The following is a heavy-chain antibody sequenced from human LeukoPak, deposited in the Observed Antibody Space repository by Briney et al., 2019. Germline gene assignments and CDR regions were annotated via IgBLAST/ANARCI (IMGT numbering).Heavy chain of an antibody. CDR2: ISYDGSSK. V-gene: IGHV3-30*04. J-gene: IGHJ4*02. Sequence: PGGSLRLSCAASGFTFSTYAMHWVRQAPGKGLEWVAVISYDGSSKYYADSVKGRFTISRDNSKNTLYLQMNSLRAEDTAVYHCTSWADSGNYYRGDDYWGQGTLVTVSS. CDR3: TSWADSGNYYRGDDY. CDR1: GFTFSTYA. D-gene: IGHD3-10*01.